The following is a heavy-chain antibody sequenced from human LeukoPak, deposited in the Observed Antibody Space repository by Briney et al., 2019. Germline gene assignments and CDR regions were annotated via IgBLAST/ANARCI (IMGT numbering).Heavy chain of an antibody. V-gene: IGHV1-46*01. J-gene: IGHJ4*02. CDR1: GYTFTSYY. CDR3: ATSCSGGSCYSDLDY. Sequence: GASVKVSCKASGYTFTSYYMHWVRQAPGQGLEWMGIINPSGGSTSYAQKFQGRVTMTRDTSTSTVYMELSSLRSEDTAVYYCATSCSGGSCYSDLDYWGQGTLVTVSS. CDR2: INPSGGST. D-gene: IGHD2-15*01.